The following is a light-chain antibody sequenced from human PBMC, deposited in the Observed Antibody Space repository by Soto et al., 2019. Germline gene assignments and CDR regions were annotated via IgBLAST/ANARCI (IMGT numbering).Light chain of an antibody. V-gene: IGLV2-14*01. CDR1: SSDVGGYNY. Sequence: QSALTKPASVSGSPGQSITISCTGTSSDVGGYNYVSWYQQYPGKAPKLMIYEVNNRPSGVSNRFSGSKSGNTASLTIAGLQADDEADYYCSSYTSSSTLVLFGGGTQLTVL. CDR3: SSYTSSSTLVL. J-gene: IGLJ2*01. CDR2: EVN.